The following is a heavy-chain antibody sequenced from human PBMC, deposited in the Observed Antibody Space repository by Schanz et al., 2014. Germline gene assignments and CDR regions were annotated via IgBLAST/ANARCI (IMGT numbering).Heavy chain of an antibody. D-gene: IGHD6-13*01. CDR1: GFTLSNSD. CDR3: AREQIMAAAGLVDY. V-gene: IGHV3-13*01. CDR2: IGYLGDT. Sequence: EVPLVESGGGLVQPGGSLRLSCAASGFTLSNSDMHWVRQGTGKGLEWVSTIGYLGDTYYPDSVKGRFTVSRDSGQNSLYLQMNSLRAEDTAVYYCAREQIMAAAGLVDYWGHGTLVTVSS. J-gene: IGHJ4*01.